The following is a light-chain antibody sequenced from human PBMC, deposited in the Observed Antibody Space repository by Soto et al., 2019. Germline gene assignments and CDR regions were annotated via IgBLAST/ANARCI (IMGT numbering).Light chain of an antibody. J-gene: IGKJ4*01. CDR3: EQYNRDSPLT. V-gene: IGKV1-5*01. CDR1: QSISSW. CDR2: DTF. Sequence: DIQMTQSPSSLSASVGDRVSITCRASQSISSWLAWYLPKPGKAPKLLMFDTFSLEGGDPPRFSGSRSGTEFDHTISSLQTDDYATHYREQYNRDSPLTCGGGTKVEIK.